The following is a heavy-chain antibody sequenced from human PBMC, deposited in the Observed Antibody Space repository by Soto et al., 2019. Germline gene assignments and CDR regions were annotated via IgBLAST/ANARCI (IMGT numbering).Heavy chain of an antibody. J-gene: IGHJ6*02. CDR1: GFSFSNHG. Sequence: TGGSQRLSCAASGFSFSNHGMQWVRQAPGKGLEWVAVISYDGNVKYYTDSVKGRFTISRDNSQSTLFLQMDSLRPEDAAVYYCAKDLKVSGGFHGSLNYYYGMDVWGQGTTVTVSS. V-gene: IGHV3-30*18. D-gene: IGHD3-10*01. CDR2: ISYDGNVK. CDR3: AKDLKVSGGFHGSLNYYYGMDV.